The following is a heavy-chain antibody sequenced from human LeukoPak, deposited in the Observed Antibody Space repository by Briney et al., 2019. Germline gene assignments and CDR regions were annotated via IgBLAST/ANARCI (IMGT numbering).Heavy chain of an antibody. Sequence: SETLSLTCTVSGGSISSYYWSWIRQPAGKGLEWIGRIYTSGSTNYNPSLKSRVTMSVDTSKNQFSLKLSSVTAADTAVYYCARAPMTTVTSYFDYWGQGTLVTVSS. CDR1: GGSISSYY. J-gene: IGHJ4*02. V-gene: IGHV4-4*07. D-gene: IGHD4-11*01. CDR2: IYTSGST. CDR3: ARAPMTTVTSYFDY.